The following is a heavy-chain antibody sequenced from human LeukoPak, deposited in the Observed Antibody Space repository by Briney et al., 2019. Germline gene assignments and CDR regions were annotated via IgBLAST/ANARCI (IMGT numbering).Heavy chain of an antibody. CDR2: ISGSGVGT. CDR3: AREITMVRGVIISWFDP. V-gene: IGHV3-23*01. J-gene: IGHJ5*02. CDR1: GFIFNTFG. Sequence: GGSLRLSCSASGFIFNTFGMNWVRQAPGKGLEWVSGISGSGVGTYYADSVKGRFTISRDNSKNTLYLQMNSLRAEDTAIYYCAREITMVRGVIISWFDPWGQGTLVTVSS. D-gene: IGHD3-10*01.